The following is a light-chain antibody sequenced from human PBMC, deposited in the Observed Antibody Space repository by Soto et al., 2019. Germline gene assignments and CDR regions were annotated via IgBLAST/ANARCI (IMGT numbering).Light chain of an antibody. J-gene: IGLJ2*01. Sequence: QSVLTQPASVTGSPGQSITISCTGTRSAVGGYNYVSCYQQHPGKAPKLIIYEVSNRPSGVSNRFSGSKSGNTASLTISGLQAEDEADYYCSSYTSRSTLIFGGGTKVTVL. V-gene: IGLV2-14*01. CDR1: RSAVGGYNY. CDR3: SSYTSRSTLI. CDR2: EVS.